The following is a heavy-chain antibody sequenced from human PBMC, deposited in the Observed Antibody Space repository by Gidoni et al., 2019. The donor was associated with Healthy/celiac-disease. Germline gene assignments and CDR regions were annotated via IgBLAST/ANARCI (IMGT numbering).Heavy chain of an antibody. CDR2: IYYSGST. V-gene: IGHV4-39*01. D-gene: IGHD2-15*01. J-gene: IGHJ4*02. CDR3: ARHGDAYCSGGSCYHY. Sequence: QLQLQESGHGLVRPSEDLSLTCTVSGGSISSSCYDWGWIRQPPGKGLEWIGSIYYSGSTYYNPSLKSRVTISVDTSKNQFSLKLSSVTAADTAVYYCARHGDAYCSGGSCYHYWGQGTLVTVSS. CDR1: GGSISSSCYD.